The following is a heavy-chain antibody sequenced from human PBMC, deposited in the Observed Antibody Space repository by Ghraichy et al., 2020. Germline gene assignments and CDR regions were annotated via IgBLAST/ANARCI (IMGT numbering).Heavy chain of an antibody. CDR1: GFRFNNYA. CDR3: ARDEGGYDFWNGYHNNNFNY. CDR2: INGDGDST. V-gene: IGHV3-43*02. Sequence: GGSLRLSCAASGFRFNNYAMHWVRQRPGKGLEWVSLINGDGDSTYYADSVKGRFTISRDNSKKSLYLQMNSLRTEDTAFYYCARDEGGYDFWNGYHNNNFNYCGQGPLVTITS. D-gene: IGHD3-3*01. J-gene: IGHJ4*02.